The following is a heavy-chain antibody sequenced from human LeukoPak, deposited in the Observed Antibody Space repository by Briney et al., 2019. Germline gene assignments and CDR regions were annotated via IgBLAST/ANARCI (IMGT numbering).Heavy chain of an antibody. J-gene: IGHJ6*02. CDR1: GGTFSSYA. Sequence: GASVKVSCKASGGTFSSYAISWVRQAPGQGLEWMGGIIPIFGTANYAQKFQGRVTITADESTSTAYMELSSLRSEDTAVYYCAYSSSFDPTSHPYYYYGMDVWGQGTMVTVSS. CDR3: AYSSSFDPTSHPYYYYGMDV. CDR2: IIPIFGTA. V-gene: IGHV1-69*13. D-gene: IGHD6-6*01.